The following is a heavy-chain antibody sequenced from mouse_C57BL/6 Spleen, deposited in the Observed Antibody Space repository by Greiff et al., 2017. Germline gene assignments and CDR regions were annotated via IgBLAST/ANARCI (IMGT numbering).Heavy chain of an antibody. D-gene: IGHD1-1*01. J-gene: IGHJ2*01. V-gene: IGHV1-64*01. Sequence: QVQLKQPGAELVKPGASVKLSCKASGYTFTSYWMHWVKQRPGQGLEWIGMIHPNSGSTNYNEKFKSKATLTVDKSSSTAYMQLSSLTSEDSAVYYCAPHYYGSSYGDYWGQGTTLTVSS. CDR3: APHYYGSSYGDY. CDR2: IHPNSGST. CDR1: GYTFTSYW.